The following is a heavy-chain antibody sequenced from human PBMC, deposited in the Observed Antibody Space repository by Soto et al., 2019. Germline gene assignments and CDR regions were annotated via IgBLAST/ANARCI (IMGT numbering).Heavy chain of an antibody. J-gene: IGHJ4*02. Sequence: QVQLQESGPGLVKSSQTLSLTCTVSGASISSGGYYWSWIRQRPGKGLEWIGYISNSGSTYYNPSRESLVSISIDTSKNPFSLKLNSVTDADTAVYYGAAGRPGFRDVWYYDGWGQGSLF. D-gene: IGHD2-8*01. CDR2: ISNSGST. CDR1: GASISSGGYY. V-gene: IGHV4-31*01. CDR3: AAGRPGFRDVWYYDG.